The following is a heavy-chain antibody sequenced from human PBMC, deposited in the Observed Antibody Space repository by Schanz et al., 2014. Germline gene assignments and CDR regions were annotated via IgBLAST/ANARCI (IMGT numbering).Heavy chain of an antibody. J-gene: IGHJ4*02. D-gene: IGHD6-13*01. V-gene: IGHV3-21*05. CDR3: VSQTGSPNY. Sequence: EMQLLESGGGLAQPGGSLRLSCAASGFTLSNYAMSWVRQAPGKGLEWVSYVSSSSSYTHYADSVKGRFTISRDNAKNSLYLQMNSLRVEDTAVYFCVSQTGSPNYWGQGTLVTVSS. CDR2: VSSSSSYT. CDR1: GFTLSNYA.